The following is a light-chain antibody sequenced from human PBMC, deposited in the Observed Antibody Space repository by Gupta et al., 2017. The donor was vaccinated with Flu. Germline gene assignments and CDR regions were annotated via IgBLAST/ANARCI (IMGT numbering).Light chain of an antibody. V-gene: IGKV2-30*01. CDR1: QSLVYSDGNTY. J-gene: IGKJ2*02. CDR2: EVS. Sequence: PVTLGQPASISCRSSQSLVYSDGNTYLNWFQQRPGQSPRRLIYEVSNRDSGVPDRFSGSGSGXDFTLKXSRGEDKDVGIYYCRKGKHPWTFGXGTKLEIK. CDR3: RKGKHPWT.